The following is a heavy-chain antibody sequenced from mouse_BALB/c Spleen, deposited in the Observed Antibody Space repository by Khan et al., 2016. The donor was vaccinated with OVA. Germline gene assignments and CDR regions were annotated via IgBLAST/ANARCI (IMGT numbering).Heavy chain of an antibody. J-gene: IGHJ3*01. CDR3: ARSYDGAGFAY. D-gene: IGHD1-1*01. V-gene: IGHV1-81*01. CDR2: IYPGSGTT. Sequence: QVQLQQPGPDLVKPGASVKMSCKASGYTFSDYVVSWVKLKSGQGLEWIGEIYPGSGTTYYNENFKGKATLTADTSSNTAYLHLSSLTSEASAVLFCARSYDGAGFAYWGHGTLVTVS. CDR1: GYTFSDYV.